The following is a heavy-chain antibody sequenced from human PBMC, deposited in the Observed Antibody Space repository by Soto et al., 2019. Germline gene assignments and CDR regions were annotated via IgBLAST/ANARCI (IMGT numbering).Heavy chain of an antibody. J-gene: IGHJ5*02. Sequence: ASVKVSCKASGYTFTSYGISWVRQAPGQGLEWMGWISAYNGNTNYAQKLQGRVTMTTDTSTSTAYMELRSLRSDDTAVYYCARHGDYGDYSTLVWFDPWGQGTLVTVSS. D-gene: IGHD4-17*01. CDR1: GYTFTSYG. V-gene: IGHV1-18*01. CDR2: ISAYNGNT. CDR3: ARHGDYGDYSTLVWFDP.